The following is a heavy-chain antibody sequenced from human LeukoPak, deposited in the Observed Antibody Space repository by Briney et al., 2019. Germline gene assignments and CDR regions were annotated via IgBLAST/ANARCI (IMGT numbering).Heavy chain of an antibody. V-gene: IGHV4-59*08. CDR2: IYYSGST. D-gene: IGHD5-24*01. CDR3: ARHFKLGWLQSNYYYYGMDV. J-gene: IGHJ6*02. Sequence: SETLSLTCTVSGGSISSYYWSWLRQPPGKGLEWIGYIYYSGSTNYNPSLKSRVTISVDTSKNQFSLKLSSVTAADTAVYYCARHFKLGWLQSNYYYYGMDVWGQGTTVTVSS. CDR1: GGSISSYY.